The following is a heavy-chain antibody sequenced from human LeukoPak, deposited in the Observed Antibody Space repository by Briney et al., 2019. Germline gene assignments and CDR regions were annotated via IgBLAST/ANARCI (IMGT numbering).Heavy chain of an antibody. D-gene: IGHD6-19*01. Sequence: PGGSLRLSCAASGFTFSSYSMNWVRQAPGKGLEWVPSISSSSSYIYYADSVKGRFTISRDNAKNSLYLQMNSLRAEDTAVYYCARDLSVAGRIYYFDYWGQGTLVTVSS. CDR1: GFTFSSYS. J-gene: IGHJ4*02. V-gene: IGHV3-21*01. CDR2: ISSSSSYI. CDR3: ARDLSVAGRIYYFDY.